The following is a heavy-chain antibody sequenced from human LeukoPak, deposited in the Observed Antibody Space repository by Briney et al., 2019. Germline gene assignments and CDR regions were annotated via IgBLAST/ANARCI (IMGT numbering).Heavy chain of an antibody. CDR1: GGSISSSSYY. CDR3: ARSLELRYFDWLSIDY. CDR2: IYYNGST. D-gene: IGHD3-9*01. J-gene: IGHJ4*02. Sequence: SETLSLTCTVSGGSISSSSYYWGWIRQPPGKGLEWIGSIYYNGSTYYNPSLKSRVTISVDTSKNQFSLKLSSVTAADTAVYYCARSLELRYFDWLSIDYWGQGTLVTVSS. V-gene: IGHV4-39*01.